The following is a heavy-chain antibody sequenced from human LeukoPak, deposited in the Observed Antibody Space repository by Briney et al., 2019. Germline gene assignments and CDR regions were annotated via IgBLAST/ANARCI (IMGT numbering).Heavy chain of an antibody. CDR3: ARLDGYSGYDLDY. V-gene: IGHV4-61*02. CDR1: GGSISSGSYY. D-gene: IGHD5-12*01. J-gene: IGHJ4*02. Sequence: SETLSLTCTVSGGSISSGSYYWSWIRQPAGKGLEWIGRIYTSGSTNYNPSLKSRVTISLDTSKNQFSLKLTSVTAADTAVYYCARLDGYSGYDLDYWGRGTLVTVSS. CDR2: IYTSGST.